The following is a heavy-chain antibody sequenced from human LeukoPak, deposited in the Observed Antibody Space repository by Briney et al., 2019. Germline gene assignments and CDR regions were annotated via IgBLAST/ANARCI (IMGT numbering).Heavy chain of an antibody. J-gene: IGHJ5*02. CDR3: ARELSNYDILTGYYISDWFDP. Sequence: PSETLSLTCTVSGGSIGSGSYYWSWIRQPAGKGLEWIGRIYTSGSTNYNPSLKSRVTISVDTSKNQFSLKLSSVTAADTAVYYCARELSNYDILTGYYISDWFDPWGQGTLVTVSS. CDR1: GGSIGSGSYY. CDR2: IYTSGST. V-gene: IGHV4-61*02. D-gene: IGHD3-9*01.